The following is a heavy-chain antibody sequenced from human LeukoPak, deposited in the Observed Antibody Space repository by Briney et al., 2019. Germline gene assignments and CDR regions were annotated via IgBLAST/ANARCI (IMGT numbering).Heavy chain of an antibody. J-gene: IGHJ5*02. CDR1: GFTFSSYA. CDR2: ISYDGSNK. Sequence: PGGSLRLSCAASGFTFSSYAMHWVRQAPGKGLEWVAVISYDGSNKYYADSVKGRFTISRDNSKNTLYLQMNSLRAEDTAVYYCARAPPRIAAAGTEWFDPWGQGTLVTVSS. CDR3: ARAPPRIAAAGTEWFDP. V-gene: IGHV3-30-3*01. D-gene: IGHD6-13*01.